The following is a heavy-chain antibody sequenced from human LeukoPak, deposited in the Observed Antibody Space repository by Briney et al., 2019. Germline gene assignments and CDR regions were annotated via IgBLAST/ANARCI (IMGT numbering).Heavy chain of an antibody. J-gene: IGHJ4*02. V-gene: IGHV4-34*01. CDR2: INHSGST. Sequence: SETLSLTCAVYGGSFSGYYWSWIRQPPGKGLEWIGEINHSGSTNYNPSLKSRVTISVDKSKNQFSLKLSSVTAADTAVYYCARLVLAAHFDYWGQGTLVTVSS. D-gene: IGHD3-22*01. CDR1: GGSFSGYY. CDR3: ARLVLAAHFDY.